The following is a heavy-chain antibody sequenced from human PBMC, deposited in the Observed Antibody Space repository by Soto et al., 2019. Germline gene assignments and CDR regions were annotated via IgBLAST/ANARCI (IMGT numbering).Heavy chain of an antibody. Sequence: QAQLVQSGAEVKKPWASVKVSCKASGYSFTDFAMHWVRLASGQRLEWMGWINANKGDTKYSPKFQGRVTITRDTSATTVYMELRSLRSEDTAVYYCARGPLSGVAPICDYANWFDPGGQGSLVTVST. J-gene: IGHJ5*02. D-gene: IGHD5-12*01. V-gene: IGHV1-3*01. CDR2: INANKGDT. CDR3: ARGPLSGVAPICDYANWFDP. CDR1: GYSFTDFA.